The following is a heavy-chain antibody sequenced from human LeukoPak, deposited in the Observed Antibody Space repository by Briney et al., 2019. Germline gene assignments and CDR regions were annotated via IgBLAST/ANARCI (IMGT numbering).Heavy chain of an antibody. CDR2: ISAYNGNT. D-gene: IGHD2-2*01. CDR3: ARVPVVPAALYYYYYYYMVV. CDR1: GYTFTSYG. Sequence: ASVKVSCKASGYTFTSYGISWVRQAPGQGLEWMGWISAYNGNTNYAQKLQGRVTMTTDTSTSTAYMELRSLRSDDTAVYYCARVPVVPAALYYYYYYYMVVWGKGTTVTVSS. J-gene: IGHJ6*03. V-gene: IGHV1-18*01.